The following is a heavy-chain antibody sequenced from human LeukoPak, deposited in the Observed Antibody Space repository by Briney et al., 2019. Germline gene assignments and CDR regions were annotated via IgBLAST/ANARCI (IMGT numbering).Heavy chain of an antibody. V-gene: IGHV4-59*01. Sequence: SETLSLTCTVSSGSISSYYWSWIRQPPGKGLEWIGYIYSSGSTNYNPSLKSRVTISVDTSKNQFSLKLSSVTAADTAVYYCARPWHDSSIVGFDPWGQGTLVAVSS. D-gene: IGHD4-11*01. J-gene: IGHJ5*02. CDR2: IYSSGST. CDR3: ARPWHDSSIVGFDP. CDR1: SGSISSYY.